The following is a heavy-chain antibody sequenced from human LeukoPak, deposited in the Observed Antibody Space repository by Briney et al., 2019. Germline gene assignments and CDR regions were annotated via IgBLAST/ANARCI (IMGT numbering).Heavy chain of an antibody. CDR3: AREATIVAAGTAGIYFDS. CDR1: RYTFTGCY. J-gene: IGHJ4*02. V-gene: IGHV1-2*02. CDR2: INPNNGGT. Sequence: ASVKVSCKASRYTFTGCYMHWVRQAPGQGLEWMGWINPNNGGTVYAQKFQGRVTLTRDTSNSTAYMGLSRLNSDDTAIYYCAREATIVAAGTAGIYFDSWGQGTLVTVSS. D-gene: IGHD6-13*01.